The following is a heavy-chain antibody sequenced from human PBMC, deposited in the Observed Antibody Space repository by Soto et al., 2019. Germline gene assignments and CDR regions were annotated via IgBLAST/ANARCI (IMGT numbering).Heavy chain of an antibody. V-gene: IGHV1-18*01. D-gene: IGHD2-21*02. CDR3: ASSYGGVGCFVLYYCCGMDV. CDR2: ISAYNGNT. Sequence: QVQLVQSGAEVKKPGASVKVSCKASGYTFSSYGISWVRQAPGQGLEWMGWISAYNGNTNYAQKLQGRVTMTTDTSTSTANMELRSLRSDDTAVYYCASSYGGVGCFVLYYCCGMDVWGQGTTVTVSS. CDR1: GYTFSSYG. J-gene: IGHJ6*02.